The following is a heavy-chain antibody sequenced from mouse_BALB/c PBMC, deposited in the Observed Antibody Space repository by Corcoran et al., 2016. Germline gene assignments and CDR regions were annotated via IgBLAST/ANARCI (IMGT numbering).Heavy chain of an antibody. D-gene: IGHD2-4*01. CDR3: ARTPYDYDGAWFAY. CDR2: INPYNDGT. V-gene: IGHV1S136*01. CDR1: GYTFTSYV. Sequence: EVQLQQSGPELVKPGASVKMSCKASGYTFTSYVMHWVKQKPGQGLEWIGYINPYNDGTKYNEKFKGKATLTSDKSSSTAYMELSSLTSEDSAVYYCARTPYDYDGAWFAYWVQGTLVTVSA. J-gene: IGHJ3*01.